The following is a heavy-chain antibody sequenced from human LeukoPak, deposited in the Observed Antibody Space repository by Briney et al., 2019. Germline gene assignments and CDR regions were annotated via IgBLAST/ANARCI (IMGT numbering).Heavy chain of an antibody. CDR2: ISWDGGST. V-gene: IGHV3-43*01. Sequence: GGSLRLSCAASGFTFDDYTMHWVRQAPGKGLEWVSLISWDGGSTYYADSVKGRFTSSRDNSKNSLYLQMNSLRTEDTALYYCAKDMGRIAAAGWTGFDYWGQGTLVTVSS. J-gene: IGHJ4*02. CDR1: GFTFDDYT. D-gene: IGHD6-13*01. CDR3: AKDMGRIAAAGWTGFDY.